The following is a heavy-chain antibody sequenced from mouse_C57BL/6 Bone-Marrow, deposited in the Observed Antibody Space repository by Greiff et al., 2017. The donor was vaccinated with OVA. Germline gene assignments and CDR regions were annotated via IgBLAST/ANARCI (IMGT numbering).Heavy chain of an antibody. CDR2: IDPSDSYT. D-gene: IGHD2-4*01. Sequence: QQSCQASGYTFPSYWMQWVKQRPGQGLEWIGEIDPSDSYTNYNQKFKGKATLTVDTSSSTAYMQLSSLTSEDSAVYYCARGLRWFAYWGQGTLVTVSA. CDR3: ARGLRWFAY. V-gene: IGHV1-50*01. CDR1: GYTFPSYW. J-gene: IGHJ3*01.